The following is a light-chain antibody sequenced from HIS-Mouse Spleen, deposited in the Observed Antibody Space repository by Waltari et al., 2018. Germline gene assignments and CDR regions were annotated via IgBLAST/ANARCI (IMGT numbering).Light chain of an antibody. Sequence: EIVLTQSPATLSLSPGERATLSCRASQSVSSYLAWYQQKPGQAPRLLIYDASTRATGIPARFGGSGSETDFTLTISSLEPEDFAVYYCQQRSNWPPTWKFGQGTKVEIK. J-gene: IGKJ1*01. CDR3: QQRSNWPPTWK. CDR1: QSVSSY. V-gene: IGKV3-11*01. CDR2: DAS.